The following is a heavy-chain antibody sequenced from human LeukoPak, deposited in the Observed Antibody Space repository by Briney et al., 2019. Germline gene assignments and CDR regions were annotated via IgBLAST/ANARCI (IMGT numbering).Heavy chain of an antibody. V-gene: IGHV4-30-2*01. J-gene: IGHJ3*02. Sequence: PSETLSLTCAVSGVSISSGGYSWSWIRQPPGKGLEWIGYIYHSGSTYYNPSLKSRVTISVDRSKNQFSLKLSSVTAADTAVYYCARSSLHDYGELLDAFDIWGQGTMVTVSS. CDR1: GVSISSGGYS. D-gene: IGHD4-17*01. CDR2: IYHSGST. CDR3: ARSSLHDYGELLDAFDI.